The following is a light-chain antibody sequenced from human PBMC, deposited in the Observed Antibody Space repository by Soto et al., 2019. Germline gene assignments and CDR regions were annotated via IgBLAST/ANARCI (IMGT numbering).Light chain of an antibody. Sequence: IQLTPAPSSLSASVGDRLTITCRASQGFNSYLAWYQQKPGKAPKLLIYAASTLQSGVPSRFSGSGSGTEFTLTISSLQPDDFATYYCQHYNSYSEAFGQGTKVDIK. J-gene: IGKJ1*01. V-gene: IGKV1-9*01. CDR2: AAS. CDR1: QGFNSY. CDR3: QHYNSYSEA.